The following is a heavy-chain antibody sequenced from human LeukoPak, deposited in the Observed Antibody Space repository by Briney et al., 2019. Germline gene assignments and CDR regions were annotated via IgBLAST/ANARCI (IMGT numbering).Heavy chain of an antibody. CDR1: GFTFSTYW. D-gene: IGHD7-27*01. Sequence: GGSLRLSCAASGFTFSTYWMTWVRQAPGKGLEWVANIKEDGSEKSYVDSVRGRFTISRDNAESSLFLQINSLRVEDTAVYYCSRGGDLGDWGQGTLVTISS. V-gene: IGHV3-7*05. CDR3: SRGGDLGD. J-gene: IGHJ4*02. CDR2: IKEDGSEK.